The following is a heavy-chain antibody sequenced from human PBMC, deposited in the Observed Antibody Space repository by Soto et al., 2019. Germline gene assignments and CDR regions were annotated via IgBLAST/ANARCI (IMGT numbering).Heavy chain of an antibody. CDR1: GSTFTGYY. CDR3: GRGRSGELVIFY. CDR2: ISPQTGGT. J-gene: IGHJ1*01. V-gene: IGHV1-2*02. D-gene: IGHD1-26*01. Sequence: QVQLVQSGAELKKPGASVKVSCKGSGSTFTGYYIHWVRQTPGQGPEWMGEISPQTGGTKYAQKYQGRVTMTRDTSITTGYMELSKLSPDDTAVYYCGRGRSGELVIFYWGQGTLGTVSS.